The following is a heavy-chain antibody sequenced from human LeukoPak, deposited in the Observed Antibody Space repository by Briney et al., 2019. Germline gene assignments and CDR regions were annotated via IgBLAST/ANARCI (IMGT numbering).Heavy chain of an antibody. J-gene: IGHJ4*02. CDR2: ISWNSGSI. D-gene: IGHD3-3*01. V-gene: IGHV3-9*01. Sequence: GGSLRLSCAASGFTFDDYAMHWVRQAPGKGLEWVSGISWNSGSIGYADSVKGRFTISRGNAKNSLYLQMNSLRAEDTALYYCAAHSVFGVPPTLAAVYWGQGTLVTVSS. CDR3: AAHSVFGVPPTLAAVY. CDR1: GFTFDDYA.